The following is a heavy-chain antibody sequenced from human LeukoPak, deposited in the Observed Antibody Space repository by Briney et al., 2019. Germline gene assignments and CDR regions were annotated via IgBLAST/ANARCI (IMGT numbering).Heavy chain of an antibody. Sequence: GGSLRLSCAASGFTFDDYAMHWVRQAPGKGLEWVSGISWNSGSIGYADSVKGRFTISRDNAKNSLYLQMNSLRAEDTAVYYCVRGIEVVPATDNWFDPWGQGTLVTVSS. J-gene: IGHJ5*02. CDR3: VRGIEVVPATDNWFDP. V-gene: IGHV3-9*01. D-gene: IGHD2-2*01. CDR2: ISWNSGSI. CDR1: GFTFDDYA.